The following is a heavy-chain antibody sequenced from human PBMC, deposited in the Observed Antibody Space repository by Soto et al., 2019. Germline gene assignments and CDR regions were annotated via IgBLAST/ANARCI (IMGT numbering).Heavy chain of an antibody. J-gene: IGHJ4*02. CDR1: GFTFDDYA. V-gene: IGHV3-9*01. Sequence: EVQLVESGGGLVQPGRSLRLSCAASGFTFDDYALHWVRQVPGKGLEWVSGISWNSVAIHYADSVKGRFTISRDNAKNSLYLQMNNLRGEDTALYYYAKATHLTDTGSDWGQGTLVTVSS. D-gene: IGHD2-8*02. CDR2: ISWNSVAI. CDR3: AKATHLTDTGSD.